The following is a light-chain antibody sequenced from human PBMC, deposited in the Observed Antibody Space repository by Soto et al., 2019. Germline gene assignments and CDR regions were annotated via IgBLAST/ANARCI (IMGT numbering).Light chain of an antibody. Sequence: QLVLPQSPSASASLGAAVKLTCTLSSGHINYAIAWHQQQSEKGPRYLMKLNSDGSHSKGDGIPDRFSGSSSGAERYLTISSLQSEDEADYYCQTWGSGIVVFGGGTKLPVL. CDR1: SGHINYA. J-gene: IGLJ2*01. CDR2: LNSDGSH. V-gene: IGLV4-69*01. CDR3: QTWGSGIVV.